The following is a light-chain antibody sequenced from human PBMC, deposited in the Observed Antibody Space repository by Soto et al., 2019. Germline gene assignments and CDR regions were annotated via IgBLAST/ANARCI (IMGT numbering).Light chain of an antibody. J-gene: IGKJ3*01. V-gene: IGKV1-16*01. CDR3: QQYYIFPFT. CDR2: AAS. Sequence: DLQMTQSPSSLSASIGDRVTITCRASQGITNYLAWFQHKPGKAPKSLMNAASTLQSGVPSRFSGSGSGTDFTPTISNLQPEDFATYYCQQYYIFPFTFGPGTKVDLK. CDR1: QGITNY.